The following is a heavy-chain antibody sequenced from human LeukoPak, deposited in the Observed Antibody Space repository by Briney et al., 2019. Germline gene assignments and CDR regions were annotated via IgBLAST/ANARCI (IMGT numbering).Heavy chain of an antibody. J-gene: IGHJ5*02. D-gene: IGHD2/OR15-2a*01. Sequence: GTSVKVSCKASGYTFTNYFMHWVRQAPGQGLEWMGVINPSGGGTTYAQRFQGRVTMTRDTSTSTVHMELSSLRSEDTAVYYCARGQNKCLGPWGQGTLVTVSS. CDR1: GYTFTNYF. V-gene: IGHV1-46*01. CDR2: INPSGGGT. CDR3: ARGQNKCLGP.